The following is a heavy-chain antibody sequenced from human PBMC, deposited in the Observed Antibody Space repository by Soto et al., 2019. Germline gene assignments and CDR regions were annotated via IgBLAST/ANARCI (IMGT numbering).Heavy chain of an antibody. Sequence: GESLKISCQGSGYRFSSYWIAWVRQMPGKGLEWMGIIYPGDSDTMFSPSFQVQVTFPADKSTCTAYLQWSSLKASDTAMYYCSRPRSNGADSYYGMDLWGQGTTVTVSS. CDR2: IYPGDSDT. CDR3: SRPRSNGADSYYGMDL. J-gene: IGHJ6*02. V-gene: IGHV5-51*01. D-gene: IGHD2-8*01. CDR1: GYRFSSYW.